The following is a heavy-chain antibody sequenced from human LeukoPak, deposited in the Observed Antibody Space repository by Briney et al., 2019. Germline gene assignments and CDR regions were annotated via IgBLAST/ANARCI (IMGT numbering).Heavy chain of an antibody. J-gene: IGHJ4*02. CDR2: ISGSGGST. CDR1: GFTFSSYA. D-gene: IGHD2-15*01. CDR3: AKVWEKSRDIVVVVAATPAFS. V-gene: IGHV3-23*01. Sequence: GGPLRLSCAASGFTFSSYAMSWVRQAPGKVLEWVSAISGSGGSTYYADSVKGRFTISRHNSKNTLYLQMNSLRAEDTAVYYCAKVWEKSRDIVVVVAATPAFSGGQGTLVTVSS.